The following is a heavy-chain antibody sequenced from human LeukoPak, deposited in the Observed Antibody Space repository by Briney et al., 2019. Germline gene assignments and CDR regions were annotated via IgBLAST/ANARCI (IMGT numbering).Heavy chain of an antibody. Sequence: GASVKVSCKASGYTFTTYTIHWVRQAPGQRLEWMGWINAGNGNTKYSQEFQDRVTMTTDTSTSTAYMELRSLRSDDTAVYYCARGYYGSGSYWSAEYFQHWGQGTLVTVSS. D-gene: IGHD3-10*01. CDR3: ARGYYGSGSYWSAEYFQH. V-gene: IGHV1-3*01. CDR2: INAGNGNT. CDR1: GYTFTTYT. J-gene: IGHJ1*01.